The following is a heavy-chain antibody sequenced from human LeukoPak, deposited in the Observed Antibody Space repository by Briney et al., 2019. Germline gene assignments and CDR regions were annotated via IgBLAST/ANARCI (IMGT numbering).Heavy chain of an antibody. J-gene: IGHJ6*04. V-gene: IGHV3-23*01. CDR3: AELGITMIGGV. CDR2: ISGGGINT. D-gene: IGHD3-10*02. CDR1: GFTFSSYA. Sequence: GGSLRLSCAASGFTFSSYAMSWVRQAPGKGLEWVSAISGGGINTYYADSVKGRFTISRDNAKNSLYLQMNSLRAEDTAVYYCAELGITMIGGVWGKGTTVTISS.